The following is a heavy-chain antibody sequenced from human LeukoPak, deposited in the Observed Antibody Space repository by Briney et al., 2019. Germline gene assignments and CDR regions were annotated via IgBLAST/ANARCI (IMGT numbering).Heavy chain of an antibody. CDR1: GGSFSGYY. Sequence: PSETLSLTCAVYGGSFSGYYWSWIRQPPGKGLEWIGEINQSGSTNYNPSLKSRVTISVDTSKNQFSLKLSSVTAADTAVYYCARATTVVTGLDYWGQGTLVTVSS. CDR2: INQSGST. J-gene: IGHJ4*02. D-gene: IGHD4-23*01. V-gene: IGHV4-34*01. CDR3: ARATTVVTGLDY.